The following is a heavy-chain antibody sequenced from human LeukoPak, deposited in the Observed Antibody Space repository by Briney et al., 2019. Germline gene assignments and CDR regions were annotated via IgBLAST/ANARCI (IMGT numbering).Heavy chain of an antibody. CDR1: GGPISSGGYY. CDR2: IYYSGST. Sequence: SETLSLTCTVSGGPISSGGYYWSWIRQHPGKGLEWIGYIYYSGSTYYNPSLKSRVTISVDTSKNQFSLKLSSVTAADTAVYYCARGAYDILTGYYESNWFDPWGQGTLVTVSS. J-gene: IGHJ5*02. D-gene: IGHD3-9*01. CDR3: ARGAYDILTGYYESNWFDP. V-gene: IGHV4-31*03.